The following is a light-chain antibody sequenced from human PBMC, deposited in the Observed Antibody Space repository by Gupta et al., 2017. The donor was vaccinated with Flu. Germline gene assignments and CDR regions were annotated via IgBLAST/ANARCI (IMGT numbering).Light chain of an antibody. CDR2: GAS. V-gene: IGKV1-39*01. Sequence: EIQLTQSLSSLSASIGGRVTITCRASRNIDNHLNWYQQKPGKPPKLLIYGASILQRGVPSRFSGSRSGTVFTLNIDSLQPEDFATYYCQQTYSAMVSFGQGTKLDI. J-gene: IGKJ2*03. CDR3: QQTYSAMVS. CDR1: RNIDNH.